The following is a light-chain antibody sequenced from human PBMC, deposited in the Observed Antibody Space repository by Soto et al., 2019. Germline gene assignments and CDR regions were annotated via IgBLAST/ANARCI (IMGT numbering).Light chain of an antibody. V-gene: IGLV2-14*01. J-gene: IGLJ2*01. Sequence: QSALTQPASVSGSPGQSITISCTGTSSDIGGYIYVSWYQQHPGKAPKLMIYVVNNRPSGVSNRFSGSKSGNTASLTISGLQAEDEAEYYCSSYTSSNTVVFGGGTKLTVL. CDR2: VVN. CDR1: SSDIGGYIY. CDR3: SSYTSSNTVV.